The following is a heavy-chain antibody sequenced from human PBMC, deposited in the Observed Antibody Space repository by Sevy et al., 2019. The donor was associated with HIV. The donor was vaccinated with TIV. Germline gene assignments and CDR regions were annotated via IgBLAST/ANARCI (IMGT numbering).Heavy chain of an antibody. D-gene: IGHD6-19*01. CDR2: IWYDGINK. J-gene: IGHJ4*02. V-gene: IGHV3-33*01. Sequence: GGSLRLSCAASGFSISGYGMHWVRQAPGKGLEWVAVIWYDGINKEYADSVKGPFTIFRDNSKNTLYLQMNSLRAEDTAVYYCAREDIRVAGIGYYFHSWGQGTLVTVSS. CDR1: GFSISGYG. CDR3: AREDIRVAGIGYYFHS.